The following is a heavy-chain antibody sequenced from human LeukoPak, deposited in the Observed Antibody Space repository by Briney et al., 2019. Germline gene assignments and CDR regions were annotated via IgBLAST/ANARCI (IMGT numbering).Heavy chain of an antibody. CDR3: ARDGSDCRGGTCDRGPYDY. Sequence: GGSLRLSCAASGFTFSSYAMHWVRQAPGKGLEYVSAITNNGGSTYYGNSVKGRYTISRDNSKNTLYLQMGSLRADDMAVYYCARDGSDCRGGTCDRGPYDYWGQGTLVTVSS. CDR1: GFTFSSYA. CDR2: ITNNGGST. D-gene: IGHD2-15*01. J-gene: IGHJ4*02. V-gene: IGHV3-64*01.